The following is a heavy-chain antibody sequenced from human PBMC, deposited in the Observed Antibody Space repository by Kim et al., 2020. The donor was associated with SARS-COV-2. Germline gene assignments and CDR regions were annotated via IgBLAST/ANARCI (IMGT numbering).Heavy chain of an antibody. CDR2: ISFDGRSE. Sequence: GGSLRLSCVTSGFRFSSHAMHWVRRAPGKGLEWVAVISFDGRSESYAESVKGRFTISRDDSRSTLDLQMNNLRPDDTAVYYCVRDRFVVRGWAVGHYWGQGTLVRVFS. V-gene: IGHV3-30*04. D-gene: IGHD6-19*01. CDR1: GFRFSSHA. CDR3: VRDRFVVRGWAVGHY. J-gene: IGHJ4*02.